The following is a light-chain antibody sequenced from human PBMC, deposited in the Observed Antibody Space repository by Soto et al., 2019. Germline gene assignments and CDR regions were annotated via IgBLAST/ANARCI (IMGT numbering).Light chain of an antibody. CDR1: QSISSW. CDR3: QQYNTYSLLT. CDR2: DAS. Sequence: DIQMTQSPSTLSASAGDRVTITCRASQSISSWLAWYQQKLGRAPRLLIYDASSLESGVPSRFSGSGYGTEFTLTISSLQPDDFATYYCQQYNTYSLLTFGGGTKVDI. V-gene: IGKV1-5*01. J-gene: IGKJ4*01.